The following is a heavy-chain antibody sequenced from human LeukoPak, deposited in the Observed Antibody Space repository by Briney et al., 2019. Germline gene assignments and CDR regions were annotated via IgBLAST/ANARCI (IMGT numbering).Heavy chain of an antibody. CDR1: GGSISSGSYY. Sequence: PSETLSLTCTVSGGSISSGSYYWSWIRQPAGKGLEWIGRIYTSGSTNYNPSLKSRVTISVDTSKSQFSLKLSSVTAADTAVYYCARGIVVVPAAIGWFDPWGQGTLVTVSS. CDR3: ARGIVVVPAAIGWFDP. V-gene: IGHV4-61*02. CDR2: IYTSGST. D-gene: IGHD2-2*01. J-gene: IGHJ5*02.